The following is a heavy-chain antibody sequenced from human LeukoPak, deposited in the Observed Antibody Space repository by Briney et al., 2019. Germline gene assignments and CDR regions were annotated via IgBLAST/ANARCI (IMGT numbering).Heavy chain of an antibody. CDR3: ARVGYCSGGSCPQGD. D-gene: IGHD2-15*01. Sequence: ASVKVFCKASGGTFSIYAISWVRQAPGQGLEWMGGIIPIFGTANYAQKFQGRVTITTDESTSTAYMELSSLRSEDTAVYYCARVGYCSGGSCPQGDWGQGTLVTVSS. CDR2: IIPIFGTA. V-gene: IGHV1-69*05. J-gene: IGHJ1*01. CDR1: GGTFSIYA.